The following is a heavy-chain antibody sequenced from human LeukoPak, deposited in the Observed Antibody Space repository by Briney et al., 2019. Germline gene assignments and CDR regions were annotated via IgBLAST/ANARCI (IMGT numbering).Heavy chain of an antibody. D-gene: IGHD6-19*01. Sequence: GGSLRLSCAASGFTFSSYAVSWVRQAPGKGLEWVSAISGSGGSTYYADSVKGRFTISRDNSKNTLYLQMNSLRAEDTAVYYCAKPGYSSGWYWNWFDPWGQGTLVTVSS. V-gene: IGHV3-23*01. J-gene: IGHJ5*02. CDR1: GFTFSSYA. CDR3: AKPGYSSGWYWNWFDP. CDR2: ISGSGGST.